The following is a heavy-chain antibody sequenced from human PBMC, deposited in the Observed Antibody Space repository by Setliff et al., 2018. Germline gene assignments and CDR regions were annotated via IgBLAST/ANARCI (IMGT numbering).Heavy chain of an antibody. D-gene: IGHD3-10*01. CDR1: GFTFSNAW. J-gene: IGHJ6*02. Sequence: GGSLRLSCTASGFTFSNAWMSWVRQAPGKGLEWVAVISYDGSNKYYADSVKGRFTISRDNAKNSLYLQMNSLRAEDTAVYYCAGRWGGSAYGMDVWGQGTTVTVSS. CDR3: AGRWGGSAYGMDV. V-gene: IGHV3-30-3*01. CDR2: ISYDGSNK.